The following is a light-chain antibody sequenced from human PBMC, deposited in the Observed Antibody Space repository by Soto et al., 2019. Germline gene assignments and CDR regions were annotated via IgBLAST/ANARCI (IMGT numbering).Light chain of an antibody. CDR3: QQYNTFWT. Sequence: DIQMTQSPSTLSASVGDRVTVGCRASNNINTWVAWYQQKPGKAPKLLIYDVSSLESGVPSRVSGSGSGTEFTLTISSLQPDDFATYYCQQYNTFWTFGPGTKVDI. CDR1: NNINTW. J-gene: IGKJ1*01. CDR2: DVS. V-gene: IGKV1-5*01.